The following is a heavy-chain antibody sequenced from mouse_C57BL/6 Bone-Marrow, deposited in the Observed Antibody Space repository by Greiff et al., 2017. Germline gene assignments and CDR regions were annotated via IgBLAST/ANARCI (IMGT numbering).Heavy chain of an antibody. J-gene: IGHJ1*03. Sequence: EVMLVESGGGLVKPGGSLKLSCAASGFTFSSYTMSWVRQTPEKRLQWVAAISGGGGNTYSPDSVKGRFTFSRDNDKNILYMQMSRQRTEDTALDYCSRQVTTVLSTKYFDFWGTGTTVTVAS. D-gene: IGHD1-1*01. CDR1: GFTFSSYT. CDR2: ISGGGGNT. V-gene: IGHV5-9*01. CDR3: SRQVTTVLSTKYFDF.